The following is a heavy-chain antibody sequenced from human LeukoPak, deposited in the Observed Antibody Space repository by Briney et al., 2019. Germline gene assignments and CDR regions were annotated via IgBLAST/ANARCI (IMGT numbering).Heavy chain of an antibody. V-gene: IGHV4-4*07. D-gene: IGHD6-19*01. CDR3: ARDIAVAGTCLDY. CDR2: IYTSGST. J-gene: IGHJ4*02. Sequence: PSETLSLTCPVSGGSISSYYWSLIRQPAGKGLEWIGRIYTSGSTNYNPSLKSRVTMSVDTSKNQFSLKLSSVTAADTAVYYCARDIAVAGTCLDYWGQGTLVTVSS. CDR1: GGSISSYY.